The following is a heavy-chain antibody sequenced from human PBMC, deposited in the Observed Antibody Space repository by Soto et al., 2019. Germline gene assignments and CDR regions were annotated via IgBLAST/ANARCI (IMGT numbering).Heavy chain of an antibody. CDR3: ARDIKTIGAFDI. Sequence: LSLTCTVSGGSISSYYWSWIRQPPGKGLEWIGYIYYSGSTNYNPSLKSRVTISVDTSKNQFSLKLSSVTAADTAVYYCARDIKTIGAFDIWGQGTMVTVSS. CDR2: IYYSGST. D-gene: IGHD3-10*01. CDR1: GGSISSYY. J-gene: IGHJ3*02. V-gene: IGHV4-59*01.